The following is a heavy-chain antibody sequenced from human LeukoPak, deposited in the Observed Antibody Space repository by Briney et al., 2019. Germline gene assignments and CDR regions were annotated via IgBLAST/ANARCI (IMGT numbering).Heavy chain of an antibody. V-gene: IGHV3-30*01. J-gene: IGHJ4*02. CDR2: ISYDGSNK. Sequence: GGSLRLSCAASGFTFSSYAMHWVRQAPGKGLEWVAVISYDGSNKYYADSVKGRFTISSGNSKNTLYLQMNSLRAEDTAVYYCARDYYDSSGYRFDYWGQRTLVPVSS. CDR1: GFTFSSYA. D-gene: IGHD3-22*01. CDR3: ARDYYDSSGYRFDY.